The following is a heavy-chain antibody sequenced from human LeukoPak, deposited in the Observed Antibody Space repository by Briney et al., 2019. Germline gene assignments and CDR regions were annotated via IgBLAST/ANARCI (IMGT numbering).Heavy chain of an antibody. V-gene: IGHV3-48*04. D-gene: IGHD6-19*01. CDR1: GFTFSSYS. J-gene: IGHJ5*02. Sequence: GGSLRLSCAASGFTFSSYSMNWVRQAPGKGLEWVSYIGSSGTTIYYADSVKGRFTISRDNAKNSLYLQMSSLRAEDTAVYHCARGSAFDPWGQGTLVTVSS. CDR2: IGSSGTTI. CDR3: ARGSAFDP.